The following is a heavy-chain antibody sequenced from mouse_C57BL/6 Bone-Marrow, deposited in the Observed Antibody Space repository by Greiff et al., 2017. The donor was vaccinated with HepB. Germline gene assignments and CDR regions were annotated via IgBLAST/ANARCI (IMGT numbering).Heavy chain of an antibody. CDR1: GFSFNTYA. V-gene: IGHV10-1*01. CDR2: IRSKSNNYAT. Sequence: EVQLVESGGGLVQPKGSLKLSCAASGFSFNTYAMNWVRQAPGKGVEWVARIRSKSNNYATYYADSVKDRFTISRDDSESMLYLQMNNLKTEDTAMYYCVRSSGLWYFDVWGTGTTVTVSS. J-gene: IGHJ1*03. CDR3: VRSSGLWYFDV. D-gene: IGHD3-2*02.